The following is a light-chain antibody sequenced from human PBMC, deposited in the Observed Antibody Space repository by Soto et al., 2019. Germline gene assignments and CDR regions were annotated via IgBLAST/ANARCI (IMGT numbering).Light chain of an antibody. CDR3: MHDALWPYT. CDR1: QSLVYSDGNTY. V-gene: IGKV2-30*01. J-gene: IGKJ2*01. CDR2: KAS. Sequence: DIVMTQSPLSLPVTLGQSASISCRSNQSLVYSDGNTYLNWFQQRPGQSPRRLIYKASNRDSGVPDRFSGSGSGSDFSLKISRVEAEDVGVYYCMHDALWPYTFGQGTKLEIK.